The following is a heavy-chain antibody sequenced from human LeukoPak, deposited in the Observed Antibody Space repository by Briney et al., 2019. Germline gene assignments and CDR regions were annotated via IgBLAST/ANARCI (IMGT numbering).Heavy chain of an antibody. D-gene: IGHD1-1*01. V-gene: IGHV4-59*01. CDR3: ARVASWPTGTDY. CDR2: IYYSGST. J-gene: IGHJ4*02. CDR1: GGSISASY. Sequence: PSETLSLTCTVSGGSISASYWNWIRQPPGKGLGWIGYIYYSGSTNYNPSLRSPVTMSVDTSKNQFSLNLSSVTAADTAVYYCARVASWPTGTDYWGQGTLVTVSS.